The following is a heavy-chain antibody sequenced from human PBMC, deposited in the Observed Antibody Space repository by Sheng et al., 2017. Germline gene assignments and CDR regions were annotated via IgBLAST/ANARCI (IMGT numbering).Heavy chain of an antibody. J-gene: IGHJ6*03. V-gene: IGHV4-38-2*02. CDR3: ARARRGAGTSTYYYYYMDV. CDR1: GYSINSGDY. D-gene: IGHD1-1*01. CDR2: IYHSGTT. Sequence: QVQLQESGPRLVKPSETLSLTCTVSGYSINSGDYWGWIRQPPGKGLEWVATIYHSGTTYYNPSLRSRITMSIDTSKNKLSLKVRFVTAADTAVYYCARARRGAGTSTYYYYYMDVWGQGDPRVTVSS.